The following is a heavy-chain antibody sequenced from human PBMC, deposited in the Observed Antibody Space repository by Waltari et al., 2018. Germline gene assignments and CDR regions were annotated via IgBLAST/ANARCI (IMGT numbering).Heavy chain of an antibody. CDR2: IYTSGST. Sequence: QVQLQESGPGLVKPSQTLSLTCTVSGGSISSGSYYWSWIRQPAGKGLEWIGRIYTSGSTNYNPSLKRRVTISVDTSKNQFSLKLSSVTAADTAVYYCARDMYSSSSGMDYWGQGTLVTVSS. D-gene: IGHD6-6*01. CDR3: ARDMYSSSSGMDY. V-gene: IGHV4-61*02. CDR1: GGSISSGSYY. J-gene: IGHJ4*02.